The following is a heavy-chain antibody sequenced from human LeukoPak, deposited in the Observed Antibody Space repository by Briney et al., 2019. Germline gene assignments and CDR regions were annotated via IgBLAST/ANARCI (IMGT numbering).Heavy chain of an antibody. V-gene: IGHV3-23*01. Sequence: GGSLRLSCAASGFTFSSYAMTCVRQAPGKGLEWVSAISGGGGSAYYADSVKGRFTISRDSSMNTLYLQMNSLTAGDTAVYYCAQAVGATRGYYYSGMDVWGQGTTVTVSS. CDR3: AQAVGATRGYYYSGMDV. J-gene: IGHJ6*02. CDR1: GFTFSSYA. CDR2: ISGGGGSA. D-gene: IGHD1-26*01.